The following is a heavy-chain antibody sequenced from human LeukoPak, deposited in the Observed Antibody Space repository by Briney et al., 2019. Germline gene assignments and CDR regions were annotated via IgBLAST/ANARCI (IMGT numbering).Heavy chain of an antibody. Sequence: GSLRLSCAASGFTFSNFAMSWVRQAPGKGLEWIGYIYYSGSTNYNPSLKSRVTISVDTSKNQFSLKLSSVTAADTAVYYCARGIAYNWFDPWGQGTLVTVSS. CDR3: ARGIAYNWFDP. CDR2: IYYSGST. CDR1: GFTFSNFA. J-gene: IGHJ5*02. V-gene: IGHV4-59*01. D-gene: IGHD3-16*02.